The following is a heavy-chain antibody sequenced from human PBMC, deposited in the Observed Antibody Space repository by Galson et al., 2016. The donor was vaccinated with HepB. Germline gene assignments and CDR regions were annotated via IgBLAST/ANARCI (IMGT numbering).Heavy chain of an antibody. Sequence: SLRLSCAASGFTFSTHWMHWVRQAPGKGLVCVSRISEDGRATNYADSVKGRFAISRDNAKNTLHLQMNSLSAEDTAIYYCARVFPARCSGRSCFSEGAFDIWGQGTMVIVSS. CDR1: GFTFSTHW. CDR2: ISEDGRAT. CDR3: ARVFPARCSGRSCFSEGAFDI. D-gene: IGHD2-15*01. J-gene: IGHJ3*02. V-gene: IGHV3-74*01.